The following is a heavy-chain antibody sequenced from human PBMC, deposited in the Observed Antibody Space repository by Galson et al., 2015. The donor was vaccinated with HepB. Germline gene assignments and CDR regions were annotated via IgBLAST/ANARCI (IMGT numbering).Heavy chain of an antibody. Sequence: QSGAEVKKPGESLRISCKGSGYSFTNYWISWVRQMPGRGLEWMGRIDPSDSSTNYSPSFQGHVTISVDKSISTAYLQWSSLKASDTAIFYCARHRPGDYSYFDYWGQGTLVTVSS. D-gene: IGHD7-27*01. J-gene: IGHJ4*02. CDR1: GYSFTNYW. V-gene: IGHV5-10-1*01. CDR2: IDPSDSST. CDR3: ARHRPGDYSYFDY.